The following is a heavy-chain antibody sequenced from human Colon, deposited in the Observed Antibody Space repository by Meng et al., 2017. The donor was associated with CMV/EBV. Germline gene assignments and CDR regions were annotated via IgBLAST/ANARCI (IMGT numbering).Heavy chain of an antibody. CDR1: GFTFNIYG. Sequence: GESLKISCAASGFTFNIYGMHWVRQAPGKGLEWVAFIRYDGSNPYYADSVKGRFTVSRDNSKNTLYLQINSLSSEDTAVYYCAKESDDFWSGHNERGWDYWGQGTLVTVSS. D-gene: IGHD3-3*01. J-gene: IGHJ4*02. CDR2: IRYDGSNP. V-gene: IGHV3-30*02. CDR3: AKESDDFWSGHNERGWDY.